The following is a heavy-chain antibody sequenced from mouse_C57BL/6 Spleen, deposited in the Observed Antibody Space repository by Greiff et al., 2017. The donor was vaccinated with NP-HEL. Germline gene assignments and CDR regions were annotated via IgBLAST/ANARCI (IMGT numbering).Heavy chain of an antibody. J-gene: IGHJ4*01. CDR1: GYTFTSYG. CDR2: IYPRSGNT. V-gene: IGHV1-81*01. Sequence: QVQLQQSGAELARPGASVKLSCKASGYTFTSYGISWVKQRTGQGLEWIGEIYPRSGNTYYNEKFKGKATLTADKSSSTAYMELRSLTSEDSAVYFCRYDYDAYYYAMDYWGQGTSVTVSS. CDR3: RYDYDAYYYAMDY. D-gene: IGHD2-4*01.